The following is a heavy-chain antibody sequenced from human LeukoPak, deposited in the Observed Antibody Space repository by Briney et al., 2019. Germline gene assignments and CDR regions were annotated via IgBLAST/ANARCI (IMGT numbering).Heavy chain of an antibody. Sequence: PGGSLRLSCAAPGFTFSNYAMNWVRQAPGKGLEWVSTISDSGGSTYYADSVKGRFTISRDNSMHTLYLQMNSLRAEDTAVYYCAMGWYVDYWGQGTLVTVSS. D-gene: IGHD6-19*01. CDR3: AMGWYVDY. CDR1: GFTFSNYA. V-gene: IGHV3-23*01. CDR2: ISDSGGST. J-gene: IGHJ4*02.